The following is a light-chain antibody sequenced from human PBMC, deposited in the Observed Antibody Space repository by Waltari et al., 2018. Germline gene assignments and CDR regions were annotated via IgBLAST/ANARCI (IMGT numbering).Light chain of an antibody. CDR2: RAS. V-gene: IGKV3-20*01. Sequence: EIVLTQSPGTVSLSPGERATLSCRASQTLDNYFLAWYQQRPGRAPRLVIHRASTRPTGIPDRFSGSGSGTDFTLTITTLEPEDFAVYFCQYQGAFGQGTKLEI. CDR3: QYQGA. CDR1: QTLDNYF. J-gene: IGKJ1*01.